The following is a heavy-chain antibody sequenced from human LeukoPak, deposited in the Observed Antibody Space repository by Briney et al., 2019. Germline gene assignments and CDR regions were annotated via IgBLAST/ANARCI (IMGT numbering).Heavy chain of an antibody. CDR1: GASISSYY. D-gene: IGHD4-17*01. V-gene: IGHV4-4*07. J-gene: IGHJ5*02. Sequence: SETLSLTCTVSGASISSYYWSWIRQTAGNGLEWIGRIYPGEGIYATANTYYNPSLKSRVSMSGDTSKNQVTLRLNSVTAADTAIYYCARDPTTVTTMFDPWGQGTLVTVSS. CDR3: ARDPTTVTTMFDP. CDR2: IYPGEGIYATANT.